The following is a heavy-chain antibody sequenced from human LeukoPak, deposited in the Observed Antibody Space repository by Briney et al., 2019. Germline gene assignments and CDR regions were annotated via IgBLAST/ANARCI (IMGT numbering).Heavy chain of an antibody. V-gene: IGHV4-59*08. CDR1: GGSINTYY. D-gene: IGHD6-6*01. CDR2: IHYSGST. Sequence: SETLSLTCTVSGGSINTYYWTWIRQPPGKGLEWIGYIHYSGSTNYNPSLRSRVTISVDTSKNQFSLTLSSVTAADTAVCYCARSSPYYFDYWGQGTLVTVSS. J-gene: IGHJ4*02. CDR3: ARSSPYYFDY.